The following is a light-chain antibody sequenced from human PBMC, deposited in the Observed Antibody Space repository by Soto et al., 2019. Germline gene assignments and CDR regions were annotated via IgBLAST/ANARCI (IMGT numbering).Light chain of an antibody. J-gene: IGKJ1*01. Sequence: EIVMTQSPATLSVSPGERATLSCRASQNVRGYLAWYQQKPGQALRLLIYDASNRATGIPARFSGSGSGTDFTLTISSLEPEDSAVYYCQQNLGVHTFGQGTKVDIK. V-gene: IGKV3-11*01. CDR2: DAS. CDR3: QQNLGVHT. CDR1: QNVRGY.